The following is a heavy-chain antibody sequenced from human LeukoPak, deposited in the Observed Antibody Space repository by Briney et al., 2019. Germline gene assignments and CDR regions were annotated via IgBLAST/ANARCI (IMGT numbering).Heavy chain of an antibody. Sequence: GGSLRLSCAASGFXFSSFAMSWVRQAPGKGLEWVSGISETGGTTWHADSVKGRLTISRDNSKNTLYLQMNTLRAEDTAVYYCAKDYRGQDSLFDYWGQGTLVIVSS. CDR1: GFXFSSFA. CDR3: AKDYRGQDSLFDY. CDR2: ISETGGTT. D-gene: IGHD3-10*01. V-gene: IGHV3-23*01. J-gene: IGHJ4*02.